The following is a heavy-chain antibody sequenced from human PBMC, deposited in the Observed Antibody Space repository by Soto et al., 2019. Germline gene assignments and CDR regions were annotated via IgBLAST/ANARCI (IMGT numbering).Heavy chain of an antibody. J-gene: IGHJ5*02. CDR3: ARGGGLVPAAMHWFDP. D-gene: IGHD2-2*01. Sequence: QVQLVQSGAEVKKPGSSVKVSCKASGGTFSSYAISWVRQAPGQGLEWMGGIIPIFGTANYAQKFQGRVTITXXEXTXXAYMELSSLRSEDTAVYYCARGGGLVPAAMHWFDPWGQGTLVTVSS. V-gene: IGHV1-69*05. CDR2: IIPIFGTA. CDR1: GGTFSSYA.